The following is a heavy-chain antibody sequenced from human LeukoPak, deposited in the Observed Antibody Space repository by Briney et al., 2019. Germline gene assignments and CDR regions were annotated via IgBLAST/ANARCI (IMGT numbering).Heavy chain of an antibody. Sequence: SETLSLTCTVSGGSISSGFYYWGWIRQPPEKGLEWIGNIYYSGSTYYTPSLKSRVTISVDTSKNQFSLKLSSVTAADTAVYYCARGGYDSSGYYSPYYFDYWGQGTLVTVSS. CDR2: IYYSGST. CDR1: GGSISSGFYY. V-gene: IGHV4-39*07. J-gene: IGHJ4*02. D-gene: IGHD3-22*01. CDR3: ARGGYDSSGYYSPYYFDY.